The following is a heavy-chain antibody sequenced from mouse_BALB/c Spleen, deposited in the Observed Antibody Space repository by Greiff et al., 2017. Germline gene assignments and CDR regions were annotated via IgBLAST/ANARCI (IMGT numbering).Heavy chain of an antibody. CDR1: GYSFTDYI. D-gene: IGHD3-1*01. CDR2: INPYYGST. CDR3: ARQLGLGVYYAMDY. J-gene: IGHJ4*01. Sequence: EVQLQQTGPELVKPGASVKISCKASGYSFTDYIMLWVKQSHGKSLEWIGNINPYYGSTSYNLKFKGKATLTVDKSSSTAYMQLNSLTSEDSAVYYCARQLGLGVYYAMDYWGQGTSVTVSS. V-gene: IGHV1-39*01.